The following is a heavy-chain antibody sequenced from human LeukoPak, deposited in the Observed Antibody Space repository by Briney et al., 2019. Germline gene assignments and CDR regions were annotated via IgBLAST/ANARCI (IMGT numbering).Heavy chain of an antibody. Sequence: HPGGSLRLSCAASGFTFSNYAMTWVRQAPGKGLEWVSSISGSGGSTYYTDSVEGRFTISRDNSKNTLYLQMNTLRAEDTAVYYCARDVNYGHNRFDYWGQGTLVTVSS. D-gene: IGHD4-17*01. V-gene: IGHV3-23*01. J-gene: IGHJ4*02. CDR2: ISGSGGST. CDR1: GFTFSNYA. CDR3: ARDVNYGHNRFDY.